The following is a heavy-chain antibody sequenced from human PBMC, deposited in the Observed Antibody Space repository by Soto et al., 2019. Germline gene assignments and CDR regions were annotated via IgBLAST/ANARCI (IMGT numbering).Heavy chain of an antibody. CDR2: MSYDGSNK. CDR3: AKGILWFGELSLECGDHYGMDV. V-gene: IGHV3-30*18. D-gene: IGHD3-10*01. J-gene: IGHJ6*02. Sequence: QVQLVESGGGVVQPGKSLRLSCAASGFTFSSFGMHWVRQAPGKGLEWVAVMSYDGSNKYYADSVKGRFTISRDNSKNTVFLQMNNLRAEDTAVYFCAKGILWFGELSLECGDHYGMDVWGPVTAVTVSS. CDR1: GFTFSSFG.